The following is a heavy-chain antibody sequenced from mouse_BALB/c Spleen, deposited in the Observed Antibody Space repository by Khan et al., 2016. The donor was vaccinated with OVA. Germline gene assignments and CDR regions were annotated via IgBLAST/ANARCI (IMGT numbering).Heavy chain of an antibody. Sequence: VELVESGAELMKPGASVKISCKATGYTFSSYWIEWVKQRPGHGLEWIGEILPGSGSTNYNEKFKGKATFTADTSSNTAYMQLSSLTSEDSAGYYCARYFYEGNYGARDYWGQGTSVTVSS. CDR3: ARYFYEGNYGARDY. CDR1: GYTFSSYW. J-gene: IGHJ4*01. V-gene: IGHV1-9*01. D-gene: IGHD2-1*01. CDR2: ILPGSGST.